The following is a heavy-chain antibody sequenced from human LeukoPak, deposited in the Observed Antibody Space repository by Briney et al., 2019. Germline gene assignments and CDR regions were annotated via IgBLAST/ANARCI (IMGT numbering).Heavy chain of an antibody. J-gene: IGHJ4*02. CDR2: INHSGST. D-gene: IGHD4-17*01. V-gene: IGHV4-34*01. CDR3: ATSSQTTVIDY. CDR1: GGSFSGYY. Sequence: SETLSLTCAVYGGSFSGYYWSWIRQPPGKGLEWIGEINHSGSTNYNPSLKSRVTISVDTSKNQFSLKLSSVTAADTAVYYCATSSQTTVIDYWGQGTLVTDSS.